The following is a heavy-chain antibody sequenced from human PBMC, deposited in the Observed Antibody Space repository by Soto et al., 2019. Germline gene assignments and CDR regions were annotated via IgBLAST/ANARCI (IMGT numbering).Heavy chain of an antibody. D-gene: IGHD3-22*01. Sequence: PGGSLRLSCAASGFTFRSYGMHWVRQAPGKGLEWVAVLSYDGNIKYYADSVRGRFSISRDDSKNKLYLRMNSLRAEDTAVYYCARDLYDSSGYCCPNYSYNYGMDVWGQGTTVTVAS. V-gene: IGHV3-30*03. J-gene: IGHJ6*02. CDR3: ARDLYDSSGYCCPNYSYNYGMDV. CDR1: GFTFRSYG. CDR2: LSYDGNIK.